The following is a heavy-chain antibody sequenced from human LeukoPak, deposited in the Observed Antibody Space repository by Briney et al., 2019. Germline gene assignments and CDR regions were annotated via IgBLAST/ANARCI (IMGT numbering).Heavy chain of an antibody. J-gene: IGHJ3*01. V-gene: IGHV3-48*02. CDR1: GFTFTSYT. CDR2: IRTSGGVV. CDR3: VRDQFYAFDV. Sequence: GGSLRLSCAASGFTFTSYTMNWVRQAPGKGLEWISYIRTSGGVVSYTDSVRGRFTISTDSAKNSLYLQMNSLRDDDTAVYYCVRDQFYAFDVWGQGTMVTVYS.